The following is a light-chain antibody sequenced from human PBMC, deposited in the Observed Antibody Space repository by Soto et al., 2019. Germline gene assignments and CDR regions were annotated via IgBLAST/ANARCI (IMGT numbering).Light chain of an antibody. CDR3: LQRRNWPPLT. V-gene: IGKV3-11*01. Sequence: EVILTQSPATLSLSPGERATLSCRASENVDIYLAWYQQKPGQAPRLLIYDSYNRATGIPPRFSGSGSGTDFTLTISRLEPEDFAVYYCLQRRNWPPLTFGGGTKVEIK. CDR2: DSY. J-gene: IGKJ4*01. CDR1: ENVDIY.